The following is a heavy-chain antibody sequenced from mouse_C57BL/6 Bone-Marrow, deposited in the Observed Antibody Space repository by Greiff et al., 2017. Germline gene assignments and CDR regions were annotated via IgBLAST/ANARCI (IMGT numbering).Heavy chain of an antibody. J-gene: IGHJ2*01. V-gene: IGHV1-55*01. CDR2: IYPTSGRT. D-gene: IGHD4-1*01. Sequence: QVQLQQSGAELVKPGASVKMSCKASGYTFTSYWITWVKPRPGQGLEWIGDIYPTSGRTNYNEKFKSTAILTVDTSSNTAYMQLSSLTSEDSAVFYCARSGPLGRSFDYWGQGTTLTVSS. CDR3: ARSGPLGRSFDY. CDR1: GYTFTSYW.